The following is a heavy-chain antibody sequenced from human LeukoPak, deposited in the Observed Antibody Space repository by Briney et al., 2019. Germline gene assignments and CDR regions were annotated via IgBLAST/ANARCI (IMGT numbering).Heavy chain of an antibody. Sequence: GGSLRLSCAASGFTVSSNYMSWVRQAPGKGLEWVANIKQDGSEKYYVDSVKGRFTISRDNAKNSLYLQMNSLRAEDTAVYYCARRGASRSGTFDYWGQGTLVTVSS. J-gene: IGHJ4*02. V-gene: IGHV3-7*01. CDR3: ARRGASRSGTFDY. CDR2: IKQDGSEK. D-gene: IGHD3-10*01. CDR1: GFTVSSNY.